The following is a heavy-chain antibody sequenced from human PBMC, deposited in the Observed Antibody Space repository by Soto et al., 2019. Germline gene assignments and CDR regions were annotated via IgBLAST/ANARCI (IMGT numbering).Heavy chain of an antibody. CDR2: ISYDGSNK. CDR3: ARTHKYSSSSAVHYYWYGMDV. Sequence: QVQLVESGGGVVQPGRSLRLSCAASGFTFSSYAMHWVRQAPGKGLEWVAVISYDGSNKYYADSVKGRFTITRDNSKNTLYLQMNSLRAEDTAVYYCARTHKYSSSSAVHYYWYGMDVWGQGTTVTVSS. J-gene: IGHJ6*02. D-gene: IGHD6-6*01. V-gene: IGHV3-30-3*01. CDR1: GFTFSSYA.